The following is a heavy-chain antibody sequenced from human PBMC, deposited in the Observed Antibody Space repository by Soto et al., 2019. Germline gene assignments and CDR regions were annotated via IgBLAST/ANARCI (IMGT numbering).Heavy chain of an antibody. V-gene: IGHV1-69*13. CDR3: ARAESSGGYSDY. CDR1: GGTFSSYA. Sequence: SVKVSCKASGGTFSSYAISWVRQAPGQGLEWMGGIIPIFGTANYAQKFQGRVTVTADESTSTAYMELSSLRSEDTAVYYCARAESSGGYSDYWGQGTLVTVSS. J-gene: IGHJ4*02. D-gene: IGHD1-26*01. CDR2: IIPIFGTA.